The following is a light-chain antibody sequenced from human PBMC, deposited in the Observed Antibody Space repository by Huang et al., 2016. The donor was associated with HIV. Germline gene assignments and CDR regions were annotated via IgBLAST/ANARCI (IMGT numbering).Light chain of an antibody. CDR3: IQGTHSPPGT. Sequence: DVVLTQSPLSLPVTLGQPASISCRSSQSLIYSDGNTYLNLFQQRPGQSPRRLIYKVSNRDSWVPDRFSGSGSGTDFTLKISRVEAEDVGVYFCIQGTHSPPGTFGQGTKVDIK. J-gene: IGKJ1*01. CDR2: KVS. CDR1: QSLIYSDGNTY. V-gene: IGKV2-30*01.